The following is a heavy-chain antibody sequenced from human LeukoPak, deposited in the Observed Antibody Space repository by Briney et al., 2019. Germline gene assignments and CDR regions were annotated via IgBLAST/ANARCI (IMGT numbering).Heavy chain of an antibody. J-gene: IGHJ5*02. D-gene: IGHD3-3*01. CDR2: INPNSGGT. CDR3: ARGQSSNYDFWSGYANWFDP. CDR1: GYTFTGYY. Sequence: ASVKVSCKASGYTFTGYYMHWVRQAPGQGLEWMGWINPNSGGTNYAQKFQGWVTMTRDTSISTAYMELSRLRSDDTAVYYCARGQSSNYDFWSGYANWFDPWGQGTLVTVSS. V-gene: IGHV1-2*04.